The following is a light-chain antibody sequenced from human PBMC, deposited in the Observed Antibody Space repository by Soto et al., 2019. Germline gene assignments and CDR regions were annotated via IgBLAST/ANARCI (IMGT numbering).Light chain of an antibody. J-gene: IGLJ3*02. CDR3: SSYSSSSTVV. Sequence: QSALTQPASVSGSPGQSITISCTGTSSDIGNYNYVSWYQQHPGKAPKLMIYEVSNRPSGVSNRFSGSKSGNTASLTISGLRAEDEAGYYCSSYSSSSTVVFGGGTKLTVL. V-gene: IGLV2-14*01. CDR1: SSDIGNYNY. CDR2: EVS.